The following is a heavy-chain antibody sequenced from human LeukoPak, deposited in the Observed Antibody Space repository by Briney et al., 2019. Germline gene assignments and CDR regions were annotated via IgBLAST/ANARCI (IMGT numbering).Heavy chain of an antibody. V-gene: IGHV1-69*01. Sequence: GASVKVSCKASGGTFRNYAISWVRQAPGQGLEWMGGIIPLFGTPNYAQKFQGRVTITADESTSTAYMELSSLRSEDTAVYYCARGLTGMTSGYFDYWGQGTLVTVSS. J-gene: IGHJ4*02. CDR3: ARGLTGMTSGYFDY. CDR2: IIPLFGTP. D-gene: IGHD4-17*01. CDR1: GGTFRNYA.